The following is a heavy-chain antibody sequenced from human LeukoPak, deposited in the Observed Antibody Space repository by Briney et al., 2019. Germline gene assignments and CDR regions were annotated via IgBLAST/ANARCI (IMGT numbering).Heavy chain of an antibody. CDR1: GFTFSSYG. CDR2: ISYDGSNK. D-gene: IGHD3-10*01. J-gene: IGHJ4*02. V-gene: IGHV3-30*03. CDR3: ARLYFGSQSYSFDY. Sequence: PGRSLRLSCAASGFTFSSYGMHWVRQAPGKGLEWVAVISYDGSNKYYTDSVKGRFTISRDNSKNTLYLQMNSLRAEDTAVYYCARLYFGSQSYSFDYWGQGTLVTVSS.